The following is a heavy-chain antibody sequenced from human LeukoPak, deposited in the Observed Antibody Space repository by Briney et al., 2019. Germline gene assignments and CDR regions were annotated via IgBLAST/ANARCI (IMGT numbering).Heavy chain of an antibody. Sequence: SETLSLTCTVSGGSISSYYWSWIRQPPGKGLEWIGYIYYSGSTNYNPSLKSRVPIPVDTSKNQFSLKLSSVTAADTAVYYCARAAGRYCYGMDVWGQGTTVTVSS. V-gene: IGHV4-59*08. CDR1: GGSISSYY. CDR2: IYYSGST. CDR3: ARAAGRYCYGMDV. D-gene: IGHD6-25*01. J-gene: IGHJ6*02.